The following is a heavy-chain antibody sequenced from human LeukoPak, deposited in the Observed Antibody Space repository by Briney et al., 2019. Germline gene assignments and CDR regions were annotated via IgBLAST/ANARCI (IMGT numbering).Heavy chain of an antibody. V-gene: IGHV1-69*01. CDR1: GGTFSSYA. CDR2: IIPIFGTA. J-gene: IGHJ4*02. CDR3: PRVEGYGSGDYFDY. D-gene: IGHD3-10*01. Sequence: SVKVSCKASGGTFSSYAISWVRQAPGQGREWMGGIIPIFGTANYAQKFQGRVTITADESTSTAYMELSSLRSEDTAVYYCPRVEGYGSGDYFDYWGQGTLVTVPS.